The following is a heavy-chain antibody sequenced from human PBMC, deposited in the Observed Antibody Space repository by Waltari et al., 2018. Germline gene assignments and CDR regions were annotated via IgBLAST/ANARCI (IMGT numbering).Heavy chain of an antibody. Sequence: QVQLQESGPGLVKPSETLSLTCTVSGGSISSYYWSWIRQPPGKGLEWIGYIYYSGSTNYNPSRKSRVTISVDTSKNQFSLKLSSVTAADTAVYYCAGSAWRYCSSTSCRWFDPWGQGTLVTVSS. CDR3: AGSAWRYCSSTSCRWFDP. D-gene: IGHD2-2*01. CDR2: IYYSGST. V-gene: IGHV4-59*01. J-gene: IGHJ5*02. CDR1: GGSISSYY.